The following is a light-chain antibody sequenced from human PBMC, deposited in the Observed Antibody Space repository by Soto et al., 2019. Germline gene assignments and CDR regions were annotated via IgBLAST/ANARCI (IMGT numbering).Light chain of an antibody. CDR3: ETWDSNTRV. CDR1: SGHSSYI. Sequence: QPVLTQSSSASASLGSSVKLTCTLSSGHSSYIIAWHQQQPGKAPRYLMKLEGSGSYNKVSGVPDRFSGSSSGADRYLTISNLQSEDEADYYCETWDSNTRVFVGGTQLTVL. V-gene: IGLV4-60*03. CDR2: LEGSGSY. J-gene: IGLJ2*01.